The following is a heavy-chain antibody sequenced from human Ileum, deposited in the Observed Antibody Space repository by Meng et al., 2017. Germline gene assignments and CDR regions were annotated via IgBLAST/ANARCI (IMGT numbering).Heavy chain of an antibody. J-gene: IGHJ4*02. V-gene: IGHV4-39*07. CDR3: GKAPHY. CDR2: LYYNGNT. Sequence: LQLQWPGPGLIQPSETLSSNCTVAGDSLRSRNYYWGRIRHPPGKGLEWIGSLYYNGNTYYNPSLRSRVTISIDTSKNQFSLKLNSVPAADTAVYYCGKAPHYWGQGTLVTVSS. CDR1: GDSLRSRNYY.